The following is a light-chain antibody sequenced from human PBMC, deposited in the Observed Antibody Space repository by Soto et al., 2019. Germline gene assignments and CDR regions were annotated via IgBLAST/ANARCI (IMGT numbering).Light chain of an antibody. Sequence: EIVLTQSPGTLSLSAGERATLSCRASQTISSNYLAWYQQKPGQAPRLLIFGASYRATGIPDRFSGSGSGTDFALTISRLEPEDFAVDYCQQYRSSTPEFTFGPGTKVDIK. V-gene: IGKV3-20*01. CDR3: QQYRSSTPEFT. CDR2: GAS. J-gene: IGKJ3*01. CDR1: QTISSNY.